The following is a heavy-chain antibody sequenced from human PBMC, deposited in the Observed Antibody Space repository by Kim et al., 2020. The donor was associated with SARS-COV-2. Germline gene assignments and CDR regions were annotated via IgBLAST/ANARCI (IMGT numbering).Heavy chain of an antibody. V-gene: IGHV5-51*01. CDR3: ARLGGDYSNTALQH. Sequence: GESLKISCMGLGYTFSSYWIGWVRQVPGKGLEWMGIIYPGDSETKYSPSFQGHVIISADKSFNSAYLQWNSLKASDTAIYYCARLGGDYSNTALQHWGQGPLVSVSS. J-gene: IGHJ1*01. CDR2: IYPGDSET. D-gene: IGHD4-4*01. CDR1: GYTFSSYW.